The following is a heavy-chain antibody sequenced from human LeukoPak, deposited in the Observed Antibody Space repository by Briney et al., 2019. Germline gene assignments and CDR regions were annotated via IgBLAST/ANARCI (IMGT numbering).Heavy chain of an antibody. CDR2: MNPNSGNT. Sequence: GASVKVSCKASGYTFISYDINWVRQATGQGLEWMGWMNPNSGNTGYAQKFQGRVTMTRNTSISTAYMELSSLRSEDTAVYYCARDVLLWFGEFKYYYYGMDVWGQGTTVTVSS. CDR3: ARDVLLWFGEFKYYYYGMDV. D-gene: IGHD3-10*01. V-gene: IGHV1-8*01. CDR1: GYTFISYD. J-gene: IGHJ6*02.